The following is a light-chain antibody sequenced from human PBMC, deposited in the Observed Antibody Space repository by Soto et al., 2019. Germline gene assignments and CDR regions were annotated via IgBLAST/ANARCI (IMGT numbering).Light chain of an antibody. J-gene: IGKJ1*01. Sequence: DIQVAQCPSTLSASVGDRVTITCRASQSISTWLAWFQQKPGKAPKVLISKASTLESGVPSRFSGDGSGTEFTLTISSLQTDDSATYYCQQFGAGSPWTFGQGTKVEIK. CDR1: QSISTW. V-gene: IGKV1-5*03. CDR3: QQFGAGSPWT. CDR2: KAS.